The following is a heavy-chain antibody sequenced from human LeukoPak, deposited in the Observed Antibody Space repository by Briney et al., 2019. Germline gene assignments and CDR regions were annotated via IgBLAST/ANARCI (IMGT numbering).Heavy chain of an antibody. V-gene: IGHV3-23*01. Sequence: STTGGTTYYADSVRGRFTISRDNSKNTLYLQMNSLRAEDTAVYYCAKGFPMVRGRNNWFDPWGQGTLVTVSS. D-gene: IGHD3-10*01. CDR2: STTGGTT. J-gene: IGHJ5*02. CDR3: AKGFPMVRGRNNWFDP.